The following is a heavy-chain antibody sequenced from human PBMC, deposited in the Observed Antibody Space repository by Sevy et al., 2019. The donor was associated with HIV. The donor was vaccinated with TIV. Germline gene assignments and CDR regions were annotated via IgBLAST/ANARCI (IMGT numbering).Heavy chain of an antibody. V-gene: IGHV1-24*01. J-gene: IGHJ4*02. Sequence: ASVKVSCKVSGSTLTKLSMHWVRQAPGKGLEWMGRFDPEDGETIYAQKFQGRVTMTEETSTDTAYMEVRSLGSEDTAVYFCASAREYYEDNSGYLDYWGQGTLVTVSS. CDR3: ASAREYYEDNSGYLDY. CDR1: GSTLTKLS. CDR2: FDPEDGET. D-gene: IGHD3-22*01.